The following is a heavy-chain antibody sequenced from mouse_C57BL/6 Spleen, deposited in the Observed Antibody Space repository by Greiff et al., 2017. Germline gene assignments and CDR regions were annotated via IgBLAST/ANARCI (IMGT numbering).Heavy chain of an antibody. Sequence: EVKLQESGAELVKPGASVKLSCTASGFNIKDYYMHWVKRRTEQGLEWIGRIDPEDGETKYAPKFQGKATITADTSSNTAYLQLSSLTSEDTAVYYCARGYGNSHWYFDVWGTGTTVTVSS. V-gene: IGHV14-2*01. CDR2: IDPEDGET. D-gene: IGHD2-1*01. CDR1: GFNIKDYY. J-gene: IGHJ1*03. CDR3: ARGYGNSHWYFDV.